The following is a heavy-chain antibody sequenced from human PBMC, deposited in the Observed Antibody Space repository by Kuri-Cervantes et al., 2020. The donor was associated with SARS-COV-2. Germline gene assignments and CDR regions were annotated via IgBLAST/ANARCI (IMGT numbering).Heavy chain of an antibody. V-gene: IGHV4-38-2*02. CDR2: IYHSGST. CDR3: ARLEPTRVRIAGDGGGFDY. J-gene: IGHJ4*02. D-gene: IGHD3-10*01. CDR1: GYSISSGYY. Sequence: GSLRLSCTVSGYSISSGYYWGWIRQPPGKGLEWIGSIYHSGSTYYNPSLKSRVTMSVDTSKNQFSLKLSSVTAADTAVYYCARLEPTRVRIAGDGGGFDYWGQGTLVTVSS.